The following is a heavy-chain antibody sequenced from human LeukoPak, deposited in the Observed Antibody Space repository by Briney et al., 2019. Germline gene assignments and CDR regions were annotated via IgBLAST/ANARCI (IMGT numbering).Heavy chain of an antibody. V-gene: IGHV3-7*03. CDR2: MKQDGREK. Sequence: PGGSLRLSCAASGLTFSTNWMSWVRQAPGTGLEWVANMKQDGREKYYVDSVKGRFTISRDNARNSVYLEMTSLRAEDTAFYHCVRHFNSVATMQIDYWGQGTLVSVSS. CDR3: VRHFNSVATMQIDY. J-gene: IGHJ4*02. D-gene: IGHD5-12*01. CDR1: GLTFSTNW.